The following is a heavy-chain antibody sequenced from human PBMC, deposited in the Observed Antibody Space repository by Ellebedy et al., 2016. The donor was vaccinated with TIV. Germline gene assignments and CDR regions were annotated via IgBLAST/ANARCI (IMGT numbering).Heavy chain of an antibody. J-gene: IGHJ6*02. V-gene: IGHV3-7*03. CDR1: GFTFSSYW. D-gene: IGHD3-10*01. Sequence: GESLKISCAASGFTFSSYWMSWVRQAPGKGLEWVANIKQDGSEKYYVDSVKGRFTISRHNSKNTLYLQMNSLRAEDTAVYYCARGSATMVFTSYYYYGMDVWGQGTTVTVSS. CDR3: ARGSATMVFTSYYYYGMDV. CDR2: IKQDGSEK.